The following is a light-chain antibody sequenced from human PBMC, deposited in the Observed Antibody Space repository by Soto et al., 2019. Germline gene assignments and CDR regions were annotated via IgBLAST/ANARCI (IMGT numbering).Light chain of an antibody. CDR3: LPVYNYPLT. J-gene: IGKJ4*01. V-gene: IGKV1-6*01. Sequence: AIQMTQSPSSLSAAVGDRVTITCRASQGIRNDLGWYQQKPGKAPKLLIYAASSLQSGVPSRFSGSGSGTDFTLTISSLQPEDFATYYCLPVYNYPLTFGGGTKVEI. CDR2: AAS. CDR1: QGIRND.